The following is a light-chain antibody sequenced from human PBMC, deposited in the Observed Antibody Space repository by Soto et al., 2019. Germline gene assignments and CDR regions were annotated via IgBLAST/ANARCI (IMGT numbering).Light chain of an antibody. J-gene: IGKJ4*01. V-gene: IGKV1-6*01. CDR3: LQDYDYPLT. CDR1: QGIRND. Sequence: AIQMTQSPSALSASVGVRVTITCRASQGIRNDLGWYQQKPGKAPKLLIYAASSLQSGVPSRFSGSGSGTDFTLTISSLQPEDFATYYCLQDYDYPLTFGGGTKVDIK. CDR2: AAS.